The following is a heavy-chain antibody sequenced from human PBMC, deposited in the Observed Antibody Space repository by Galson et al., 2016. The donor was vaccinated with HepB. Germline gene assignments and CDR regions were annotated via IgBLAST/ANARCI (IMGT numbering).Heavy chain of an antibody. CDR2: INTSGYT. V-gene: IGHV4-61*02. Sequence: TLSLTCTVSGGSTSSSDHYWNWVRQPAGKGLDWIGRINTSGYTNYNPSLKSRVTISIDTSRNQLSLKLTSVTAADTAAYFCAREYGYYEGGNFVFYAMDVWGKGTTVTVSS. J-gene: IGHJ6*04. CDR3: AREYGYYEGGNFVFYAMDV. D-gene: IGHD1-26*01. CDR1: GGSTSSSDHY.